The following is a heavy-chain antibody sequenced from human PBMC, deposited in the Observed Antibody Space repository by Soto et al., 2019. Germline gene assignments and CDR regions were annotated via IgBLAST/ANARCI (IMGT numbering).Heavy chain of an antibody. CDR1: GGSISSYY. J-gene: IGHJ5*01. V-gene: IGHV4-59*01. D-gene: IGHD3-10*02. Sequence: QVQLQESGPGLVKPSETLSLTCTVSGGSISSYYWSWIRQPPGKGLEWIGFIFYSGSTSYNPSLKRRVTISIDTSEYQFSLKLNSVTAADTAVYYCASMIGDPVLSFDSWGQGTVVAVSS. CDR3: ASMIGDPVLSFDS. CDR2: IFYSGST.